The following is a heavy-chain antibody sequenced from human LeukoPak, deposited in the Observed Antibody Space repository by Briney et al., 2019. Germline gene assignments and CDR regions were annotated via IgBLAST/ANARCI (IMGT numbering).Heavy chain of an antibody. CDR3: TTTIVGVTTWFDP. CDR1: GLTLSNAY. Sequence: GGSLRLSCAASGLTLSNAYMSWVRQAPGKGLEWVGRIKNKTNGGTTDYAAPVKGRFTISRDDSKNTLYLQMNSLKTEDTAVYYCTTTIVGVTTWFDPWGRGTLVTVSS. CDR2: IKNKTNGGTT. J-gene: IGHJ5*02. D-gene: IGHD1-26*01. V-gene: IGHV3-15*01.